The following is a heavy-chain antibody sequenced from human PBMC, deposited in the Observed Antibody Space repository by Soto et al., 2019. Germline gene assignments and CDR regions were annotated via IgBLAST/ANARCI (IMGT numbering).Heavy chain of an antibody. D-gene: IGHD4-17*01. CDR1: GFTFSNAW. CDR2: IKSKTDGGTT. CDR3: TSPRGDYESGEFDY. V-gene: IGHV3-15*07. J-gene: IGHJ4*02. Sequence: GGSLRLSCAASGFTFSNAWMNWVRQAPGKGLEWVGRIKSKTDGGTTDYAAPVKGRFTISRDDSKNTLYLQMNSLKTEDTAVYYCTSPRGDYESGEFDYWGQGTLVTVSS.